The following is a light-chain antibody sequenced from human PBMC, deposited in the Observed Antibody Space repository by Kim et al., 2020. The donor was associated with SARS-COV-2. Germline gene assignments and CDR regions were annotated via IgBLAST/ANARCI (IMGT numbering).Light chain of an antibody. V-gene: IGKV1-33*01. CDR1: QDISNY. CDR3: QQYDNLPPYT. CDR2: DAS. Sequence: ASGGDRVTITCQASQDISNYLDWYQQKPGKAPKHLIYDASNLETGVTSRFSGSGSGTDFTFTISSLQPEDIATYYCQQYDNLPPYTFGQGTKLEI. J-gene: IGKJ2*01.